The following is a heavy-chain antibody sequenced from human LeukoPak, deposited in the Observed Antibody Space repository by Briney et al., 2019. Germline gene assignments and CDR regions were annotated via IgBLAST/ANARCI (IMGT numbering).Heavy chain of an antibody. J-gene: IGHJ5*02. V-gene: IGHV1-8*02. CDR3: ASPMVRGYNWFDP. CDR1: GYTFTSYG. Sequence: ASVKVSCKASGYTFTSYGINWVRQATGQGLEWMGWMNPNSGNTGYAQKFQGRVTMTRNTSISTTYMELSSLRSEDTAVYYCASPMVRGYNWFDPWGQGTLVTVSS. CDR2: MNPNSGNT. D-gene: IGHD3-10*01.